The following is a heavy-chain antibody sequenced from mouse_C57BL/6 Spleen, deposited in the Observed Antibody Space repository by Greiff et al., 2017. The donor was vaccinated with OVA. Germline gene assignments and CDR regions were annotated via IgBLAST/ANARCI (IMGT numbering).Heavy chain of an antibody. V-gene: IGHV6-6*01. Sequence: EVMLVESGGGLVQPGGSMKLSCAASGFTFSDAWMDWVRQSPEKGLEWVAEIRNKANNHATYYAESVKGRFTISRDDSKSSVYLQMNSLRAEDTGIYYCTRPLWYYGSSPFAYWGQGTLVTVSA. CDR2: IRNKANNHAT. CDR1: GFTFSDAW. CDR3: TRPLWYYGSSPFAY. J-gene: IGHJ3*01. D-gene: IGHD1-1*01.